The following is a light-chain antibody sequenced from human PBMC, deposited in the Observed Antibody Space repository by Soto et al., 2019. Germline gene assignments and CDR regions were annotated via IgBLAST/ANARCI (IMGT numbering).Light chain of an antibody. J-gene: IGLJ2*01. CDR2: SNN. Sequence: QSVLTQPPSASGTPGQRVTISCSGSSSNIGTYTVNWFQQVPGTAPKLLIYSNNQRPSGVPDRFSGSKSGTSASLAISGLQSEDEADYYCAAWDASLNGVIFGGGTKVTVL. CDR3: AAWDASLNGVI. CDR1: SSNIGTYT. V-gene: IGLV1-44*01.